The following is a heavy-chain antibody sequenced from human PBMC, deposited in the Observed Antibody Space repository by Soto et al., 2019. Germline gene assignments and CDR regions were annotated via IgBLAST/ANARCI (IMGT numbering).Heavy chain of an antibody. D-gene: IGHD3-10*01. CDR3: APWFGAFDY. CDR1: GFTFGSYG. J-gene: IGHJ4*02. Sequence: QVQLVESGGGEVQPGRTLRLSCAASGFTFGSYGMHWVRQAPGKGLEWVAGISYDGSNKYYADSVKGRFTISRDNSKNTLYLQMNSLRAEDTAVYYCAPWFGAFDYWGQGTLVTVSS. V-gene: IGHV3-30*03. CDR2: ISYDGSNK.